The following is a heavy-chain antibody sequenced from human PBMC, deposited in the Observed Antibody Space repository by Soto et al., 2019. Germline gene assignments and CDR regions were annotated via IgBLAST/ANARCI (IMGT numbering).Heavy chain of an antibody. J-gene: IGHJ5*02. CDR2: IYYSGST. D-gene: IGHD4-17*01. CDR1: GGSISSYY. Sequence: SETLSLTCTVSGGSISSYYWSWIRQPPGKGLEWIGYIYYSGSTNYNPSLKSRVTISVDTSKNQFPLKLSSVTAADTAVYYCARHVASTTVTYNWFDPWGQGTLVTVSS. CDR3: ARHVASTTVTYNWFDP. V-gene: IGHV4-59*08.